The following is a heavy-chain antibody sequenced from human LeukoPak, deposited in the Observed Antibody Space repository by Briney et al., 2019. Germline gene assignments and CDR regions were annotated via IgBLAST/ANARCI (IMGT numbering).Heavy chain of an antibody. CDR3: ARDMDYYGSGSYYSNWFDP. J-gene: IGHJ5*02. V-gene: IGHV1-46*01. D-gene: IGHD3-10*01. CDR2: INPSGGST. Sequence: ASVKVSCKASGYTFTSYYMHWVRQAPGQGLEWMGIINPSGGSTSYAQKFQGRVTTTRDTSTSTVYMELSSLRSEDTAVYYCARDMDYYGSGSYYSNWFDPWGQGTLVTVSS. CDR1: GYTFTSYY.